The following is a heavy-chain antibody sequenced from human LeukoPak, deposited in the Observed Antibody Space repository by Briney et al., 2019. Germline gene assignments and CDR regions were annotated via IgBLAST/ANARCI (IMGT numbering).Heavy chain of an antibody. V-gene: IGHV4-34*01. CDR1: GESLQSFY. CDR3: AKPIDCSSTICTGPMDV. CDR2: IDHIGRT. J-gene: IGHJ6*04. D-gene: IGHD2-2*01. Sequence: SETLSLTCAVYGESLQSFYWSWLRQAPGKGPEWIGEIDHIGRTKYNPSLKTRLTISIDTSKNQFSLRLGSLNAADTAVYYCAKPIDCSSTICTGPMDVWGKGTTVTVSA.